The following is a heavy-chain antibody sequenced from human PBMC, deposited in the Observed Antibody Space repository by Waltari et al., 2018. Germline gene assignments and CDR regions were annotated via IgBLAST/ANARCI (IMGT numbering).Heavy chain of an antibody. CDR2: ISYSGIT. J-gene: IGHJ5*02. Sequence: QLQLQESGPGLVKPSETLSLTCTVSGGSISSSGSYWGWIRQPPGKGLECIGSISYSGITYYNTSLMSRVTISVDTSKNQFSLKLTSVIAAETAVFYCARFSKSANWIDPWGQGTLVTVSS. CDR1: GGSISSSGSY. V-gene: IGHV4-39*01. D-gene: IGHD3-3*02. CDR3: ARFSKSANWIDP.